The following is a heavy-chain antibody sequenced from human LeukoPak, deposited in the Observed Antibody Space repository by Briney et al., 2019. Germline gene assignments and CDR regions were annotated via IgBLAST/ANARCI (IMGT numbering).Heavy chain of an antibody. V-gene: IGHV3-30-3*01. Sequence: GGSLRLSCAASGFTFSSHGMHWVRQAPGKGLHWLTVISSDGNRQNYADSVKGRFSISRDNSKNTLYLQMNSLKTEDTAVYYCTTVGSSSWFDYWGQGTLVSVST. CDR3: TTVGSSSWFDY. D-gene: IGHD2-15*01. CDR2: ISSDGNRQ. CDR1: GFTFSSHG. J-gene: IGHJ4*02.